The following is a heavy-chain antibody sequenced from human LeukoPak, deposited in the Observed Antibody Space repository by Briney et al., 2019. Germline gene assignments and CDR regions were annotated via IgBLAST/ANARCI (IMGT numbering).Heavy chain of an antibody. CDR1: GGSIRSYY. CDR2: IYYSGST. CDR3: ARTGSTVTMLYPFDH. Sequence: SETLSLTCTVSGGSIRSYYWRWIRQPPGKGLEWIGYIYYSGSTNYNPSLKSRVSISVDTSKNQFSLKLSSVTAADTAVYYCARTGSTVTMLYPFDHWGQGTLVTVSS. D-gene: IGHD4-17*01. J-gene: IGHJ4*02. V-gene: IGHV4-59*01.